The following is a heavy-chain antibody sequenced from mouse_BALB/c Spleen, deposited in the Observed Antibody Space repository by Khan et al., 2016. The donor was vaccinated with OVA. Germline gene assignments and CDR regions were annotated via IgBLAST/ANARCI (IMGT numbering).Heavy chain of an antibody. Sequence: EVELVESGGDLVKPGGSLKLSCAASGFTFSSYSMSWVRQTPDKRLEWVATISSGGDYTYYPASVKGRFTISRDNAENALYLQMSSLRSEDTAMYYCASHLTGSFAYWGQGTLVTVSA. V-gene: IGHV5-6*01. J-gene: IGHJ3*01. CDR1: GFTFSSYS. CDR2: ISSGGDYT. D-gene: IGHD4-1*01. CDR3: ASHLTGSFAY.